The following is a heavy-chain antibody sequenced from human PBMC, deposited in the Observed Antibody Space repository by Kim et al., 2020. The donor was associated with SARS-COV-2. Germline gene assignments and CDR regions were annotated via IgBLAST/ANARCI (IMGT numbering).Heavy chain of an antibody. D-gene: IGHD5-18*01. Sequence: GGSLRLSCAASGFAFSAYHMNWVRQAPGKGLEWVSSLSGDTNYIYYANSVKGRFTISRDNAKNPLYLQMNSLRAEDTAVYYCTRNVGGYSNGLDWGQGTLVTVSS. CDR3: TRNVGGYSNGLD. V-gene: IGHV3-21*01. J-gene: IGHJ4*02. CDR2: LSGDTNYI. CDR1: GFAFSAYH.